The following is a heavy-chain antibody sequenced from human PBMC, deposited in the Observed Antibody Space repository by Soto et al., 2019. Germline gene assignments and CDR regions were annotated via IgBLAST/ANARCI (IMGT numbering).Heavy chain of an antibody. CDR3: AKDSGGSSGWRVYYYYGMDV. CDR2: ISYDGSNK. V-gene: IGHV3-30*18. Sequence: PGGSLRLSCAASGFTFSSYGMHWVRQAPGKGLEWVAVISYDGSNKYYADSVKGRFTISRDNSKNTLYLQMNSLRAEDTAVYYCAKDSGGSSGWRVYYYYGMDVWGQGTTVTVS. CDR1: GFTFSSYG. D-gene: IGHD6-25*01. J-gene: IGHJ6*02.